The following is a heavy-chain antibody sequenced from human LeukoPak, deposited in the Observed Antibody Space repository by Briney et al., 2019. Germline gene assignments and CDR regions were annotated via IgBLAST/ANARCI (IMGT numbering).Heavy chain of an antibody. D-gene: IGHD2-2*01. V-gene: IGHV4-34*01. CDR1: GGSFSGYY. J-gene: IGHJ5*02. CDR3: ARDRGYCSSTSCYDWFDP. CDR2: INHSGST. Sequence: PSETLSLTCAVYGGSFSGYYWSWIRQPPGKGLEWIGEINHSGSTNYNPSLKSRVTISVDTSKNQFSLKLSSVTAVDTAVYYCARDRGYCSSTSCYDWFDPWGQGTLVTVSS.